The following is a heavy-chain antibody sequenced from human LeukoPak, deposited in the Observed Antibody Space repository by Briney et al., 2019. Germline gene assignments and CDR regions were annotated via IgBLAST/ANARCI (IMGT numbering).Heavy chain of an antibody. D-gene: IGHD2-21*01. CDR1: GFTFSSYS. V-gene: IGHV3-21*01. CDR3: ARDRSGGIAIAFDI. CDR2: ISSSSSYI. Sequence: GGSLRLSCAASGFTFSSYSMNWVRQAPGKGLEWVSSISSSSSYIYYADSVKGRFTISRDNAKNSLYLQMNSLRAEDTAVYYCARDRSGGIAIAFDIWGQGTMVTVSS. J-gene: IGHJ3*02.